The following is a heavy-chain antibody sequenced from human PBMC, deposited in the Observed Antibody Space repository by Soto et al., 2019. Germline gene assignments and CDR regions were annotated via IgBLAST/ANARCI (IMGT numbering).Heavy chain of an antibody. J-gene: IGHJ4*02. D-gene: IGHD2-15*01. V-gene: IGHV3-74*01. CDR2: INSDGSST. Sequence: EVQLVESGGGLVQPGGSLRLSCAASGFTFSSYWMHWVRHAPGTGLVWVSRINSDGSSTGYADAVKGRFTSSRDNAKNTLYRQMNSRRAADTAVYFCVITSLVVAAATREDYWGQGTLVTVSS. CDR3: VITSLVVAAATREDY. CDR1: GFTFSSYW.